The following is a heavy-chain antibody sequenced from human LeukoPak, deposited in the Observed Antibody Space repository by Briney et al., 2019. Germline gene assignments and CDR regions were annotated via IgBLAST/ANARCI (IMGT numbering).Heavy chain of an antibody. D-gene: IGHD4-17*01. V-gene: IGHV1-69*05. CDR1: GGTFSSYA. J-gene: IGHJ4*02. CDR2: IIPIFGTA. Sequence: SVKVSCKASGGTFSSYAISWVRQAPGQGLEWMGRIIPIFGTANYAQKFQGRVTITTDESTSTAYMELNSLRSEDTAVYYCAREVMDYGDYAYYFDYWGQGTLVTVSS. CDR3: AREVMDYGDYAYYFDY.